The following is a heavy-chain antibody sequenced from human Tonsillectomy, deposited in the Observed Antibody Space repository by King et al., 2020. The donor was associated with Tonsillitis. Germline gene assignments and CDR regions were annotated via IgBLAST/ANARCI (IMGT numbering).Heavy chain of an antibody. Sequence: VQLGEAGAEVKKPGESLKISCKGSGYGFTNYWIGWVRQIPGKGLEWMGIIYRGDSDTRYSPSFQGQVTISADKSISTAYLKWSSLKASDTAMYYCARRGGGSLDGFDIWGQGTMVTVSS. CDR2: IYRGDSDT. D-gene: IGHD1-26*01. CDR1: GYGFTNYW. J-gene: IGHJ3*02. V-gene: IGHV5-51*03. CDR3: ARRGGGSLDGFDI.